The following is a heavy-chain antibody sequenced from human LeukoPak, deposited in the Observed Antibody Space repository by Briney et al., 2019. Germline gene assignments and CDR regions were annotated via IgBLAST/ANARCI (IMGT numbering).Heavy chain of an antibody. D-gene: IGHD3-22*01. V-gene: IGHV4-34*01. Sequence: SETLSLTCTVSDGSISGYYWSWIRQPPGKGLEWIGEIDHSGSTNYNPSLKSRVTISLDTSKNQFSLKLSSVTAADTAVYYCARLYYSDSSGYYYLKVKEIVQDYWGQGTLVTVSS. J-gene: IGHJ4*02. CDR2: IDHSGST. CDR1: DGSISGYY. CDR3: ARLYYSDSSGYYYLKVKEIVQDY.